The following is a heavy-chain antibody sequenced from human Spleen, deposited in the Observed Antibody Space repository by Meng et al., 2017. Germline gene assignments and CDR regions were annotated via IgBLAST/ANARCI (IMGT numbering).Heavy chain of an antibody. J-gene: IGHJ4*01. Sequence: SETLSLTCAVYGGSFSLYYWNWIRQPPGKGLEWIGEINDNGTTDYNPSLKRRVSIPVDTSRNQFSLKLTSVTAADTDVYFCARRTTTVTTRLDYWGHGTLVTVSS. CDR2: INDNGTT. V-gene: IGHV4-34*01. D-gene: IGHD4-17*01. CDR1: GGSFSLYY. CDR3: ARRTTTVTTRLDY.